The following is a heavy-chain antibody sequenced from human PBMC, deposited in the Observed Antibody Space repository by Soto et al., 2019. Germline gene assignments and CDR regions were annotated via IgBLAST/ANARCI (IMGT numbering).Heavy chain of an antibody. D-gene: IGHD3-10*01. CDR1: GGSISSYY. V-gene: IGHV4-4*07. J-gene: IGHJ6*02. Sequence: QVQLQESGPGLVKPSETLSLTCTVSGGSISSYYWSWIRQSAGKGLEWLGRFYTTGTPNYNPSLKGRLSMSTDTSKNQLSLRLTSVTAADTGVYYCARAGNQYGVDVWGQGTTVTVSS. CDR2: FYTTGTP. CDR3: ARAGNQYGVDV.